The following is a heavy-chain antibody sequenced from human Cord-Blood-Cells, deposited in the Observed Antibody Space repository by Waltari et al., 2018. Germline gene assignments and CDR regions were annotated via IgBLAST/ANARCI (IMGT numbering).Heavy chain of an antibody. CDR3: ARTGDCSGGSCYFDY. CDR2: IDWDDDK. D-gene: IGHD2-15*01. V-gene: IGHV2-70*04. J-gene: IGHJ4*02. Sequence: QVTLKESGPALVKPTQTLTLTCTFPGFPLSPSGMRVSWIRQPPGKALEWLARIDWDDDKFYSTSLKTRLTISKDTSKNQVVLTMTNMDPVDTATYYCARTGDCSGGSCYFDYWGQGTLVTVSS. CDR1: GFPLSPSGMR.